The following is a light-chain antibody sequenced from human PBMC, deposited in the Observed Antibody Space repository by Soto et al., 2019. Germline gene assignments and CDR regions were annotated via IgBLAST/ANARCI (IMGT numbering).Light chain of an antibody. V-gene: IGKV1-39*01. Sequence: DIQMTQSPASLSVSVGDRVTITCRASQSISNYLNWYQQKPGQXXKXXMRSASTLERGVPSRFSGSGSRTDFTLTITNLQPDDFATYYGQQSLSMPLTFGHGTRLEIK. CDR3: QQSLSMPLT. CDR1: QSISNY. CDR2: SAS. J-gene: IGKJ5*01.